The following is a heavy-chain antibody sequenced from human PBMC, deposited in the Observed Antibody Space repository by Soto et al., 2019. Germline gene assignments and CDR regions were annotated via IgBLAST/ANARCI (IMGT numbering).Heavy chain of an antibody. Sequence: EVQLVESGGGLVQPGGSLRLSCAASGFTFSTYWMYWVRQAPGKGLVWVSRINSDGSSTSYADSVKGRFTISRDNAKNTLYLQMNSLRAEDTAVYYCAREKGATRVDYWGQGTLVTVSS. CDR1: GFTFSTYW. V-gene: IGHV3-74*01. J-gene: IGHJ4*02. CDR2: INSDGSST. CDR3: AREKGATRVDY. D-gene: IGHD1-26*01.